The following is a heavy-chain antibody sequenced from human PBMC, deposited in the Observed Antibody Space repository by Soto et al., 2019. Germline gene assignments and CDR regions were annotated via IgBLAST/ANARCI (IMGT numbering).Heavy chain of an antibody. J-gene: IGHJ4*01. CDR3: ASEAVYYFEL. D-gene: IGHD6-19*01. V-gene: IGHV1-69*08. CDR2: IIPILDKA. Sequence: QVHLIQSGAEVKRPGSSVKVSCKASGGSFASYTISWVRQAPGQGLEWMGRIIPILDKAFYAQNVQGRVTITADKSTATVYMDLSSLRSDDTAIYYCASEAVYYFELWGHGTLVTVSS. CDR1: GGSFASYT.